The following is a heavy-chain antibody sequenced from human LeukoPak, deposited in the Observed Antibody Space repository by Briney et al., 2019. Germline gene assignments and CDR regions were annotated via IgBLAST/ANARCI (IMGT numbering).Heavy chain of an antibody. V-gene: IGHV1-8*03. CDR1: GYPFVTYD. Sequence: ASVKVSCKASGYPFVTYDINWVRQATGQGLEWMGWMNPNSGNTGYAQNFQGRVTITMNTSISTAYMELISLRPDDMAIYYCASGAEGLDFWGQGTLVTVSS. CDR3: ASGAEGLDF. J-gene: IGHJ4*02. CDR2: MNPNSGNT.